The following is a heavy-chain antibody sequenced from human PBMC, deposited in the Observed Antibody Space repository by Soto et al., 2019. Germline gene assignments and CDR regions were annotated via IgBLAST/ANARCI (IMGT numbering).Heavy chain of an antibody. J-gene: IGHJ4*02. CDR1: GYSISSGYY. CDR2: IYYSGST. CDR3: ARVRAPYDSSGYYLDY. V-gene: IGHV4-30-4*01. D-gene: IGHD3-22*01. Sequence: SETLSLTCAVSGYSISSGYYWSWIRQPPGKGLEWIGYIYYSGSTYYNPSLKSRVTISVDTSKNQFSLKLSSVTAADTAVYYCARVRAPYDSSGYYLDYWGQGTLVTVSS.